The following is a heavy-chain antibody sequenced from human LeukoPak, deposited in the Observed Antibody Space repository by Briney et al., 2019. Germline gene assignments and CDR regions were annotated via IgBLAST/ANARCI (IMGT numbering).Heavy chain of an antibody. J-gene: IGHJ4*02. CDR3: ARNSSSGFFDY. CDR2: MYNSVSI. Sequence: SESLSLTCVVSGYSIRNGDYWGWIRQSPGKGLEWIASMYNSVSIHYNPSLKSRVTILVDTSKNEFSLQMRSVTAADTAVYYCARNSSSGFFDYWGQGTLATVSS. CDR1: GYSIRNGDY. V-gene: IGHV4-38-2*01. D-gene: IGHD6-6*01.